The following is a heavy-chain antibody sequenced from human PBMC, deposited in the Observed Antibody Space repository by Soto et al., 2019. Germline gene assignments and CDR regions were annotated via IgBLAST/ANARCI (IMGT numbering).Heavy chain of an antibody. CDR2: ISNSGGST. Sequence: GGSLRLSCTASGFTFSIYAMNWVRQAPGKGLEWVPTISNSGGSTYYADSVKGRFTISRDNSKNTLYLQMNSLRAEDTAVYYCAKDVEGAIYYFDYWGQGTLVTVSS. V-gene: IGHV3-23*01. CDR3: AKDVEGAIYYFDY. D-gene: IGHD1-26*01. CDR1: GFTFSIYA. J-gene: IGHJ4*02.